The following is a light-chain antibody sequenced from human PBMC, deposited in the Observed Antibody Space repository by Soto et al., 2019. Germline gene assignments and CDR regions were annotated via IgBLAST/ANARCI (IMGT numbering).Light chain of an antibody. CDR2: GAS. J-gene: IGKJ4*01. V-gene: IGKV3-20*01. CDR1: QCMSTNY. Sequence: EIVLAQSPDTLSLSPGERATLSCSTSQCMSTNYLAWYQQKSGQPPRLLIYGASISATGITDRFSGSGSGTDFTLTISRLEPEDFAVYYCHQYDSSPLTFGGGAKVEIK. CDR3: HQYDSSPLT.